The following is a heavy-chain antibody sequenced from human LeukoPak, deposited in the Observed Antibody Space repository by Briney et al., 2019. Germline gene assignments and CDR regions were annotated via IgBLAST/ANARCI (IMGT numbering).Heavy chain of an antibody. CDR1: GGTFSSYA. D-gene: IGHD6-13*01. V-gene: IGHV1-69*04. Sequence: ASVKVSCKASGGTFSSYAISWVRQAPGQGLEWMGRIIPIFGIANYAQKFQGRVTITADKSTSTAYMELSSLRSEDTAVYYCARDAPIAAAVTSPHYNWFDPWGQGTLVTVSS. CDR3: ARDAPIAAAVTSPHYNWFDP. J-gene: IGHJ5*02. CDR2: IIPIFGIA.